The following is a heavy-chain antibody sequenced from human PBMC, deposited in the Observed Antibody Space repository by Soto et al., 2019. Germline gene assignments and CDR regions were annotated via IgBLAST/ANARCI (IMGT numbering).Heavy chain of an antibody. CDR1: GFTVSSNY. J-gene: IGHJ5*02. V-gene: IGHV3-53*02. CDR2: IYSGGST. CDR3: ARERDGHNHNWFDL. Sequence: EVQVVETGGGLIQPGGSLRLSCAVSGFTVSSNYMSWVRQPPGKGPEWVSDIYSGGSTYYADSVKGRFTISRDNSKNTLYLQMNSLRAEDTAVYYCARERDGHNHNWFDLWGQGTLVTVSS.